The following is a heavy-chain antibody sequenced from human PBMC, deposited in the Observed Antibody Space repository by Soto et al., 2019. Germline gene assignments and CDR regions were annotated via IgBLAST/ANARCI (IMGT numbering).Heavy chain of an antibody. CDR2: IYYSGST. J-gene: IGHJ4*02. CDR1: GGSISSGDYY. Sequence: SETLSLTCTVSGGSISSGDYYWSWIRQPPGKGLEWIGYIYYSGSTYYNPSLKSRVTISVDTSKNQFSLKLSSVTAADTAVYYCARVNGLGSGSSIGYWGQGTLVTVSS. V-gene: IGHV4-30-4*01. D-gene: IGHD3-10*01. CDR3: ARVNGLGSGSSIGY.